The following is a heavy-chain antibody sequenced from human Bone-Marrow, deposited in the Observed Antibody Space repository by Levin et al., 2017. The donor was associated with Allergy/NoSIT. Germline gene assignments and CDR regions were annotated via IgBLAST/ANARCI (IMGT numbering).Heavy chain of an antibody. CDR3: ARDETFNSWHTGWFDP. V-gene: IGHV4-61*02. J-gene: IGHJ5*02. CDR1: GGSINNTNHY. CDR2: MFACGAA. Sequence: LRLSCTVSGGSINNTNHYWSWIRQPAGKGLEWIGRMFACGAATYNRSLRSRVTISIDTSKNQFSLKLTSVTAADTAVYYCARDETFNSWHTGWFDPWGQGTLVTVSS. D-gene: IGHD6-13*01.